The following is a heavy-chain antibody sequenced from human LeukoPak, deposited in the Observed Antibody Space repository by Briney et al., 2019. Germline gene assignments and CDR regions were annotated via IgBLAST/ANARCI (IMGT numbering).Heavy chain of an antibody. CDR2: IIPIFGTA. V-gene: IGHV1-69*01. CDR1: GGTFSSYA. Sequence: SVKVSCKASGGTFSSYAISWVRQAPGQGLEWMGGIIPIFGTANYAQKFQGRVTITADESTSTAYMELSSLRSEDTAVYYCARDFSGSYRFDYWGQGTLVTVSS. D-gene: IGHD3-10*01. J-gene: IGHJ4*02. CDR3: ARDFSGSYRFDY.